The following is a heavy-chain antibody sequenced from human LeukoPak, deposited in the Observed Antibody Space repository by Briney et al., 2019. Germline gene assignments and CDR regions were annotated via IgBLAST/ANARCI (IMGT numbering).Heavy chain of an antibody. CDR3: ASRSVVRGVNVINY. CDR2: IYHSGST. Sequence: PSQTLSLTCTVSGGSISSGGYYWSWIRQPPGKGLEWIGYIYHSGSTYYNPSLKSRVTISVDRSKNQFSLKLSSVTAADTAVYYCASRSVVRGVNVINYWGQGTLVTVSS. V-gene: IGHV4-30-2*01. D-gene: IGHD3-10*01. J-gene: IGHJ4*02. CDR1: GGSISSGGYY.